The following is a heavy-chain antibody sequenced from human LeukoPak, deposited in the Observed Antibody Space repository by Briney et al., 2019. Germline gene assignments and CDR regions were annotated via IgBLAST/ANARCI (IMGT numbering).Heavy chain of an antibody. CDR2: IYTSGST. Sequence: SETLSLTCTVSGGSISSYYWSWIRQPAGKGLEWIGRIYTSGSTNYSPSLKSRVTMSVDTSKNQFSLKLSSVTAADTAVYYCARSARDSSSWFFDYWGQGTLVTVSS. CDR1: GGSISSYY. J-gene: IGHJ4*02. D-gene: IGHD6-13*01. CDR3: ARSARDSSSWFFDY. V-gene: IGHV4-4*07.